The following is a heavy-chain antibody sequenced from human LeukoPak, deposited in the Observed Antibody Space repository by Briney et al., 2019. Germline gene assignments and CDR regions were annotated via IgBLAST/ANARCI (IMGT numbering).Heavy chain of an antibody. CDR2: IWSDGSNK. Sequence: GRSLRLSCAASGFTFSSYVMHWVRQAPGKGLEWVAVIWSDGSNKYYADSVKGRFTISRDNSKNTLYLQMNSLRAEDTAVYYCASAPGFDYWGQGTLVTVSS. CDR1: GFTFSSYV. J-gene: IGHJ4*02. V-gene: IGHV3-30*19. CDR3: ASAPGFDY.